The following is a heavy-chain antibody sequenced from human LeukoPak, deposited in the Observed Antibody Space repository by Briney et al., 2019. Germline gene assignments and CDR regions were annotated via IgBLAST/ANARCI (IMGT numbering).Heavy chain of an antibody. J-gene: IGHJ6*03. CDR1: GFTFSSYS. CDR2: ISSSSSYI. CDR3: ARHYSNYGSNYYMDV. Sequence: PGGSLRLSCAASGFTFSSYSMNWVRQAPGKGLEWVSSISSSSSYIYYADSVKGRFTISRDNAKNSLYLQMNSLRAEDTAVYYCARHYSNYGSNYYMDVWGKGTTVTVSS. V-gene: IGHV3-21*01. D-gene: IGHD4-11*01.